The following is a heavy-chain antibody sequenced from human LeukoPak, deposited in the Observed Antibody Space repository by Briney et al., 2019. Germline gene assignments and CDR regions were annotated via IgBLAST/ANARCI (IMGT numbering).Heavy chain of an antibody. CDR2: ISGSGGST. CDR3: AKGPAFASGSYHHY. J-gene: IGHJ4*02. V-gene: IGHV3-23*01. CDR1: GFTFSSYA. D-gene: IGHD1-26*01. Sequence: GGSLRLSCAASGFTFSSYAMSWVRQAQGKGLEWVSAISGSGGSTYYADSVKGRFTISGDNSKNTLYLQMNSLRAEDTAVYYCAKGPAFASGSYHHYWGQGTLVTVSS.